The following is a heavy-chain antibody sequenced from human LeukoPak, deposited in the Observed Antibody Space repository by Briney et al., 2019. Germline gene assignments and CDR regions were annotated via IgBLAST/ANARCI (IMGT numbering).Heavy chain of an antibody. V-gene: IGHV3-23*01. CDR1: GFPFSSYA. D-gene: IGHD6-19*01. J-gene: IGHJ4*02. CDR2: ITGSGTGT. Sequence: GGSLRLSCAASGFPFSSYAMSWVRQAPGKGLEWVSAITGSGTGTYYADSVKGRFTISRDNSKNTLYLQMNSLRAEDTAVYYCAKDRGSGWYEFDYWGQGTLVTVSS. CDR3: AKDRGSGWYEFDY.